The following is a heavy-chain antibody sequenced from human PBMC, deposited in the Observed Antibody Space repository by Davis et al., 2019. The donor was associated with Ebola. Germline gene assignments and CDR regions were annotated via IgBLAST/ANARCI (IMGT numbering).Heavy chain of an antibody. J-gene: IGHJ4*02. Sequence: PGRSLRLSCSASAFTFGYYSMSWVRQAPGKGLEWLGFVRSNAYGMTTEYAASVEGRFTISRDDSKSIAYLQMSSLKIEDTALYYCARDDSPEPYWGQGTLVTVSS. CDR3: ARDDSPEPY. CDR1: AFTFGYYS. CDR2: VRSNAYGMTT. V-gene: IGHV3-49*04. D-gene: IGHD3-22*01.